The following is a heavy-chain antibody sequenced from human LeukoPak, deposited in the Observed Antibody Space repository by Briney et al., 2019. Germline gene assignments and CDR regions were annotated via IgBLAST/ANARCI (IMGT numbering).Heavy chain of an antibody. CDR1: GGSISSSSYY. V-gene: IGHV4-39*01. Sequence: SETLSLTCTVSGGSISSSSYYWDWIRQPRGKGLEWIGSIYYSGSTYYNPSLKSRVTISVDTSKNQFSLKLSSVTAADTAVYYCARKYSGYDYHWGQGTLFTVSS. CDR3: ARKYSGYDYH. J-gene: IGHJ5*02. CDR2: IYYSGST. D-gene: IGHD5-12*01.